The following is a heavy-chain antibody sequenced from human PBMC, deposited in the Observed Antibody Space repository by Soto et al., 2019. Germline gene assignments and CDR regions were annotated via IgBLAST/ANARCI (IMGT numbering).Heavy chain of an antibody. J-gene: IGHJ6*02. Sequence: PGGSLRLSCAASGFTFSSYGMHWVRQAPGKGLEWVAVIWYDGSNKYYADSVKGRFAISRDNSKNTLYLQMNSLRAEDTAVYYCARALGLFCSGSCGMDVWGQGTTVTVSS. D-gene: IGHD1-26*01. CDR2: IWYDGSNK. CDR1: GFTFSSYG. CDR3: ARALGLFCSGSCGMDV. V-gene: IGHV3-33*01.